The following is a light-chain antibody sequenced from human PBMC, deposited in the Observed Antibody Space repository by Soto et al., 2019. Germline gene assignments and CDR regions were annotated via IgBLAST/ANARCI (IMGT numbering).Light chain of an antibody. V-gene: IGLV1-44*01. CDR3: ATWHDSFYV. J-gene: IGLJ1*01. CDR1: TSDIGTNA. CDR2: TNN. Sequence: QSVLTQPPSASGTPEQRVTVSCSGSTSDIGTNAANWFQHLPGTAPRLLIYTNNQRPSGVPDRFSGSKSGTSASLAISGLQSEDEATYYCATWHDSFYVFGTGTKLTVL.